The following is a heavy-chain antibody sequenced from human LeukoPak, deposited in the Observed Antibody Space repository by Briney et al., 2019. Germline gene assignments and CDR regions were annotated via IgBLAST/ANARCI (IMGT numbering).Heavy chain of an antibody. CDR1: GFTFSSYL. D-gene: IGHD3-16*01. CDR3: ARLSRITFGGDH. CDR2: INSDGSST. V-gene: IGHV3-74*01. Sequence: VGSLRLSCAASGFTFSSYLMHWVRQAPGKGLVWVSRINSDGSSTSYADSVKGRFTISRDNAKNTMYLQMNSLRAEDTAVYYCARLSRITFGGDHWGQGTLVTVSS. J-gene: IGHJ4*02.